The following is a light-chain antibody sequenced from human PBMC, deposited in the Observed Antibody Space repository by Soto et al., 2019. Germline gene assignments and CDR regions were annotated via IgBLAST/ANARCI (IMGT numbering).Light chain of an antibody. V-gene: IGKV4-1*01. CDR1: QSVLYSSNNKNY. Sequence: DIVLTQSPDSLAVSLGERATINCKSSQSVLYSSNNKNYLAWYQQKPGQPPKLLIYCASTRESGVPGRFSGSGSGTDFTLTISSLQAEDVAVYYCQQYYSGRAFGQGTRVEI. CDR3: QQYYSGRA. J-gene: IGKJ1*01. CDR2: CAS.